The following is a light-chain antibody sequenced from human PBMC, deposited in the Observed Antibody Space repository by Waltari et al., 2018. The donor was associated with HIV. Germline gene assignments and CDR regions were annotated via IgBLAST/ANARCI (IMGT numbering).Light chain of an antibody. J-gene: IGLJ2*01. Sequence: QSALTQPASVSGSPGQSITISCNETSRDFSTYKLVSWYQQHPGKVPKLIIYEINKRPSGVSNRFSGSKSGNMASLTISGLQAEDEAFYHCCSYAGRSTFVLFGGGTKLTVL. CDR1: SRDFSTYKL. V-gene: IGLV2-23*02. CDR3: CSYAGRSTFVL. CDR2: EIN.